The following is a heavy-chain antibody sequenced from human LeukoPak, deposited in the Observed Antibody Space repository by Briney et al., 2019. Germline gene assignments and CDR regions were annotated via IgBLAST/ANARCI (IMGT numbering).Heavy chain of an antibody. CDR1: GFTFSSVW. D-gene: IGHD5-18*01. CDR2: IKQDGSEK. V-gene: IGHV3-7*03. J-gene: IGHJ4*02. Sequence: PGGTLRISCADTGFTFSSVWMSWVRQAPGKGLEWVANIKQDGSEKYYVDSVKGRFTISRDNAKNSLYLQMNSLRAEDTAVYYCAREGISGYSYGYDWGQGTLVTVSS. CDR3: AREGISGYSYGYD.